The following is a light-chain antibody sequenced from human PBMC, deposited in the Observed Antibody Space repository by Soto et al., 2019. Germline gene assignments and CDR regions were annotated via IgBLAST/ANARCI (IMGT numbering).Light chain of an antibody. V-gene: IGKV1-39*01. J-gene: IGKJ2*01. CDR2: AAS. Sequence: IQMTQSPSSLSASVGDRVTITCRASQTISNYLNWYQQKPGKAPYLLIYAASSLQSGVPSRFSGSSSGTDSTLTITSLQPEDFATYYCQQSYTVPYTFGQGTKLQIK. CDR1: QTISNY. CDR3: QQSYTVPYT.